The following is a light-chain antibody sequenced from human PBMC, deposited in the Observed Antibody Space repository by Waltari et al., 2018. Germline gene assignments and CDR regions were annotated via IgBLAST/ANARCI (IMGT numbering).Light chain of an antibody. CDR3: QQYDISPLT. CDR2: VAS. J-gene: IGKJ4*01. CDR1: QTVRTTY. V-gene: IGKV3-20*01. Sequence: EIVLTQSPGTLSLSPGERAPLSCRASQTVRTTYLAWYQQKPGQAPTLLIYVASSRATGIPDRFSGSGSGTDFSLTISSLEPEDFAVYYCQQYDISPLTFGGGTKVEIK.